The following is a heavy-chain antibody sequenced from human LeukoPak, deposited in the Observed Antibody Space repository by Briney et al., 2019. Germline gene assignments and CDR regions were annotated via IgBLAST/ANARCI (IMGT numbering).Heavy chain of an antibody. CDR3: ARWRDSSGWFYDAFDI. D-gene: IGHD6-19*01. CDR1: GFTFSSYS. Sequence: GGSLRLSCAASGFTFSSYSMNWVRQAPGKGLEWVSSISSSSSYIYYADSVKGRFTISRDNAKNSLYLQMNSLRAEDTAVYYCARWRDSSGWFYDAFDIWGQGTMVTVSS. CDR2: ISSSSSYI. V-gene: IGHV3-21*01. J-gene: IGHJ3*02.